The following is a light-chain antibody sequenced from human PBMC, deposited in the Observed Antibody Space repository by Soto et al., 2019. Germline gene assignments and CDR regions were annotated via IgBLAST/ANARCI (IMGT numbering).Light chain of an antibody. CDR3: QQYKNWTPPI. CDR2: GAF. CDR1: QSVSSN. V-gene: IGKV3-15*01. Sequence: EIVMTQSPATLSVSPGERATLSCRASQSVSSNLAWYQQKPGQAPRLLIYGAFTRATGIPGMFSGSGSGTELTLTIGSLQSKQFGIYYCQQYKNWTPPIFGGGTKVEIK. J-gene: IGKJ4*01.